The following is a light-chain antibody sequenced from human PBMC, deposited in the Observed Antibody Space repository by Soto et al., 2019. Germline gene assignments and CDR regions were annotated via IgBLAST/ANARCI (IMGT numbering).Light chain of an antibody. J-gene: IGLJ1*01. CDR1: SSNIGNNA. CDR2: YDD. CDR3: AAWDDSLNALV. Sequence: QSVLTQPPSVSDAPRQRVTISCSGSSSNIGNNAVNWYQQLPGKAPKLLIYYDDLLPSGVSDRFSGSKSGTSASLAISGLQSEDEADYYCAAWDDSLNALVFGTGTKVTVL. V-gene: IGLV1-36*01.